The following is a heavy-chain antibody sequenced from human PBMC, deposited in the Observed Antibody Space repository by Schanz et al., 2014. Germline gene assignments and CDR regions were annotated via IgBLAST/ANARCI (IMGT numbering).Heavy chain of an antibody. V-gene: IGHV3-23*04. Sequence: EVHLVESGGGLVQPGGSLRLSCAASGFNFITFAMSWVRQAPGKGPEWVSAIGGDASRTYYADSVKGRFTISRDNSKSPLYPQMNGLRADDTAVYSCARAPPLVRGIAGWFGPWGQGSLVTVSS. CDR1: GFNFITFA. J-gene: IGHJ5*02. CDR2: IGGDASRT. D-gene: IGHD3-10*01. CDR3: ARAPPLVRGIAGWFGP.